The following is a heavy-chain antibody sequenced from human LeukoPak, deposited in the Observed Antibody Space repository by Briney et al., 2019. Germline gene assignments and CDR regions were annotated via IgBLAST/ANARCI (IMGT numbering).Heavy chain of an antibody. D-gene: IGHD6-13*01. CDR2: ISWNSGSI. CDR3: AKDSSHIAAAGLDY. CDR1: GFTFDDYA. Sequence: GGSLRLSCAASGFTFDDYAMHWVRQAPGKGLEWVSGISWNSGSIGYADSVKGRFTISRDNAKNSLYLQMNSLRAEDMALYYCAKDSSHIAAAGLDYWAQGTLVTVSS. J-gene: IGHJ4*02. V-gene: IGHV3-9*03.